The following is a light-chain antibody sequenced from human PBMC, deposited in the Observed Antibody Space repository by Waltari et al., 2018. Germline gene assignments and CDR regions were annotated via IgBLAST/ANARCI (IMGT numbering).Light chain of an antibody. J-gene: IGKJ4*01. CDR1: QSISTS. Sequence: DIQMTQSPSSLSASVGDRVTITCRASQSISTSVNWYQQKPGTAPRLLVYASSGLQSGVPSKFSGGGFGTNFTLTITSLEPEDFATYYCQQSYDNPLTFGGGTRVESK. CDR3: QQSYDNPLT. CDR2: ASS. V-gene: IGKV1-39*01.